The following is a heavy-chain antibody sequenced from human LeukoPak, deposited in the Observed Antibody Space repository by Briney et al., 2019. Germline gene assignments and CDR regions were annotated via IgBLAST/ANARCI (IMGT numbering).Heavy chain of an antibody. CDR1: GYTFTSYY. Sequence: ASVKVSCKASGYTFTSYYMHWVRQAAGQGLEWMGIINPSGGTTVYAQKFQGRVTVTRDTSTSTVYMELSSLRSEDTAIYYCARDDWHALDIWGQGTMVTVSS. J-gene: IGHJ3*02. CDR2: INPSGGTT. CDR3: ARDDWHALDI. D-gene: IGHD2-21*01. V-gene: IGHV1-46*03.